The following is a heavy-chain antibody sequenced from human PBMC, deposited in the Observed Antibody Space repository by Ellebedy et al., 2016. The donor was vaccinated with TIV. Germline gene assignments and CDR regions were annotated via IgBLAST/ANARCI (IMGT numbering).Heavy chain of an antibody. CDR3: ANGAYDI. J-gene: IGHJ3*02. CDR2: ISSSGTTI. V-gene: IGHV3-48*04. CDR1: GLTFRNKS. Sequence: PRGSLRLSCVASGLTFRNKSMNWVRQAPGTGLEWISYISSSGTTIYYADSVKGRFTISRDNAKITLYLQMNSLTSADTAVYYCANGAYDIWGQGTMVTVSS. D-gene: IGHD5-24*01.